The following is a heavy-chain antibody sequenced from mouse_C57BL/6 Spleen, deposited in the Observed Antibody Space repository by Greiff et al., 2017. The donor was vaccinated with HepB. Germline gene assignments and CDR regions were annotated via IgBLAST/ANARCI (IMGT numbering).Heavy chain of an antibody. CDR1: GYAFRSSW. J-gene: IGHJ3*01. V-gene: IGHV1-82*01. CDR3: ARGSSDEGGFAY. CDR2: IYPGDGDT. Sequence: VQLQQSGPELVKPGASVKISCKASGYAFRSSWMNWVKQRPGTGLEWIGRIYPGDGDTNYNGKFKGKATLTADKSSSTAYMQLSSLTSEDSAVYCCARGSSDEGGFAYWGQGTLVTVSA. D-gene: IGHD3-2*02.